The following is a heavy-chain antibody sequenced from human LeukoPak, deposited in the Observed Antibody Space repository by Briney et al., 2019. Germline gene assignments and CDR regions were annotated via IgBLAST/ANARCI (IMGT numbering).Heavy chain of an antibody. CDR1: GFTFSSYS. J-gene: IGHJ4*02. V-gene: IGHV3-53*01. Sequence: GGSLRLSCAASGFTFSSYSMNWVRQAPGKGLESVSVISNEGGTYYADSVKGRFTISRDNSKNTVYLQMNSLRAEDTAVYYCAGDKTTGGWYEIDYWGQGTLVTVSS. CDR2: ISNEGGT. CDR3: AGDKTTGGWYEIDY. D-gene: IGHD6-19*01.